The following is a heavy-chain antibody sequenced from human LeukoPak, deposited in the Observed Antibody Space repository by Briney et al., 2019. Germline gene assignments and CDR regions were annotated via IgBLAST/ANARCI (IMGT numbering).Heavy chain of an antibody. CDR3: ARALRLAVNLDY. CDR2: IDSEGSST. Sequence: GGSLRLSCAASGFMFSGYWMHWVRQAPGKGLVWVSHIDSEGSSTNYADSVKGRFTISRDNAKNTLYLQMNSLRAEDTAVYYCARALRLAVNLDYWGQGTLVTVSS. CDR1: GFMFSGYW. D-gene: IGHD6-19*01. V-gene: IGHV3-74*01. J-gene: IGHJ4*01.